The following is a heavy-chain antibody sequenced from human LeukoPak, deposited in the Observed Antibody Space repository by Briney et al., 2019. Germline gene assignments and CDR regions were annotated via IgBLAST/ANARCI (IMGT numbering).Heavy chain of an antibody. Sequence: ASVKVSCKASGYTFTSYDINWVRQATGQGLEWMEWMNPNSGNTGYAQKFQGRVTMTRNTSISTAYMELSSLRSEDTAVYYCARGAPTRGYSGYDSRYWGQGTPVTVSS. CDR2: MNPNSGNT. CDR3: ARGAPTRGYSGYDSRY. D-gene: IGHD5-12*01. V-gene: IGHV1-8*01. J-gene: IGHJ4*02. CDR1: GYTFTSYD.